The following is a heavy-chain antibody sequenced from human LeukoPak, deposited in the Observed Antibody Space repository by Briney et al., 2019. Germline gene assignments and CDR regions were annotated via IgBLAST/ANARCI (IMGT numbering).Heavy chain of an antibody. Sequence: PGGSLRLSCAASGFTFSNHAMSWVRQAPGKGLEWVSGISSSGSSTFFADHVKGRFTISRDNAKNSLYLQINTLQAEDTAVHYCARRSPGSSSLFFYYMDVWGKGTTVTVSS. V-gene: IGHV3-23*01. CDR1: GFTFSNHA. CDR3: ARRSPGSSSLFFYYMDV. CDR2: ISSSGSST. D-gene: IGHD1-26*01. J-gene: IGHJ6*03.